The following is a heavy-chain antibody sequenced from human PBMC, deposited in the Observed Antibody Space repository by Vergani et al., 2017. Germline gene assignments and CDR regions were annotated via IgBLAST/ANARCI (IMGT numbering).Heavy chain of an antibody. V-gene: IGHV4-61*10. CDR2: IYYSDNT. CDR1: GGSVSSGSYY. CDR3: ARGADYYDRYFQH. J-gene: IGHJ1*01. D-gene: IGHD3-22*01. Sequence: QVQLQESGPGLVKPSETLYLTCTVSGGSVSSGSYYWSWIRQPAGKGLEWVGYIYYSDNTNYNPSLKSRVTISIDTSKNQFSLNLSSVTAADTAVYYCARGADYYDRYFQHWGQGTLVTVSS.